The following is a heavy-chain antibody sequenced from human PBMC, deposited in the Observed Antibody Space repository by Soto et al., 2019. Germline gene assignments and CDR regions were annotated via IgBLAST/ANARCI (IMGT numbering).Heavy chain of an antibody. J-gene: IGHJ1*01. Sequence: EVQLVESGGGLVQPGGSLRLSCAASGFTFSSYWMSWVRQAPGKGLEWVANIKQDGSEKYYGDSVKGRFTISRDNAKNSLYLQMNSLRAEDTAVYYCARVIWGVTTPPYFQHWGQGTLVTVSS. CDR1: GFTFSSYW. D-gene: IGHD4-17*01. CDR2: IKQDGSEK. CDR3: ARVIWGVTTPPYFQH. V-gene: IGHV3-7*01.